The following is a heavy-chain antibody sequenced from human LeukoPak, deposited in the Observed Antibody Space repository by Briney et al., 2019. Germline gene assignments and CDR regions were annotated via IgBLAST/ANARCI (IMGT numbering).Heavy chain of an antibody. CDR3: ARARPASYNVVADF. Sequence: PGRSLRLSCVASGFTLRNYWMSWLRQTAGKGLEWVANINEDETERYYVASVEGRFTVSRDNGKNSLYLQMNSLGAEDSAVFYCARARPASYNVVADFWGQGTLVTVSS. D-gene: IGHD2-8*01. J-gene: IGHJ4*02. CDR1: GFTLRNYW. V-gene: IGHV3-7*01. CDR2: INEDETER.